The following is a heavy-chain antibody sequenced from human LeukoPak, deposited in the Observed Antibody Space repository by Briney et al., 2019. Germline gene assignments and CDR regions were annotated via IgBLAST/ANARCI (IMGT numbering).Heavy chain of an antibody. CDR2: ISGSGGST. J-gene: IGHJ4*02. CDR3: AKDLWFGELMMSPFDY. Sequence: GGSLRLSCAASGFTFSSYAMSWVRQAPGKGLEWVSAISGSGGSTYYADPVKGRFTISRDNSKNTLYLQMNSLRAEDTAVYYCAKDLWFGELMMSPFDYWGQGTLVTVSS. D-gene: IGHD3-10*01. CDR1: GFTFSSYA. V-gene: IGHV3-23*01.